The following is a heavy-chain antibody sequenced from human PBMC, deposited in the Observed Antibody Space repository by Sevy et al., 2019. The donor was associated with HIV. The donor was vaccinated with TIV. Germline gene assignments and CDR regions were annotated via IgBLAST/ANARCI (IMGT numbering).Heavy chain of an antibody. CDR3: VAANTWQDY. Sequence: GGSLRLSCAASGFTFSSYWMHWVRQAPGKGPVWVSGVNSDGSGTNYADSVKGRFTMSRDSAKNTLYPQMNSLRAEDTAVYFCVAANTWQDYWGQGTLVTVSS. CDR2: VNSDGSGT. V-gene: IGHV3-74*01. D-gene: IGHD2-15*01. CDR1: GFTFSSYW. J-gene: IGHJ4*02.